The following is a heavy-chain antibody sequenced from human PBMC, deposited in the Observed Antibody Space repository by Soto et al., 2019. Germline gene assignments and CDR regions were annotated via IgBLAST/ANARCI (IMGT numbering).Heavy chain of an antibody. J-gene: IGHJ6*02. V-gene: IGHV1-3*01. Sequence: ASVKVSWKASGYTFTSYAMHWVRQAPGQRLEGMRWINAGNGNTKYSQKFQGRVTITRDTSASPAYMELSSLRSEDTAVYYCARDPVPAAIRGTYHYYGMDVWGQGTTVTVSS. CDR3: ARDPVPAAIRGTYHYYGMDV. CDR1: GYTFTSYA. D-gene: IGHD2-2*02. CDR2: INAGNGNT.